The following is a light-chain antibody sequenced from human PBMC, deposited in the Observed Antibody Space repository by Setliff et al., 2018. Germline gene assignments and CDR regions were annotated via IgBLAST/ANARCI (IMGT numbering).Light chain of an antibody. V-gene: IGLV3-21*04. CDR2: FDS. CDR3: QVWGTSSDHVV. J-gene: IGLJ2*01. CDR1: NIGSKS. Sequence: SYELTQPPSVSEAPGKTASITCGGNNIGSKSVHWYQQKPGQAPILVIYFDSDRPSGIPERFSGSNSGNTATLTISRVEAGDEADYYCQVWGTSSDHVVFGGGTKVTVL.